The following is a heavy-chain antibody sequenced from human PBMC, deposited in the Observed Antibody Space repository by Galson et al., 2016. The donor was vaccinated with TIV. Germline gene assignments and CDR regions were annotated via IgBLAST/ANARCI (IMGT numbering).Heavy chain of an antibody. D-gene: IGHD1-1*01. CDR3: ARGNDPGATYSLDY. V-gene: IGHV3-7*01. J-gene: IGHJ4*02. CDR1: GFTFSRHW. Sequence: SLRLSCAASGFTFSRHWMSWVRQAPGKGLEWVANIKQDEDYKYYVDSVKGRFTISRDNAKNSLYLQMNSLRAEDTAVYYCARGNDPGATYSLDYWGQGTLVTVSS. CDR2: IKQDEDYK.